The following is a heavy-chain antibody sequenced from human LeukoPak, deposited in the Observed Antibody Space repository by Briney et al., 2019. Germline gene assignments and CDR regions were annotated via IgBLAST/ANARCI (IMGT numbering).Heavy chain of an antibody. CDR1: GFTFSSYW. J-gene: IGHJ4*02. CDR3: ARGGTMVRGVITSFDY. CDR2: IKQDGSEK. D-gene: IGHD3-10*01. V-gene: IGHV3-7*01. Sequence: GGSLRLSCAASGFTFSSYWMSWVRQAPGKGLEWVANIKQDGSEKYYVDSVKGRFTISRDNAKNSPYLQMNSLRAEDTAVYYCARGGTMVRGVITSFDYWGQGTLVTVSS.